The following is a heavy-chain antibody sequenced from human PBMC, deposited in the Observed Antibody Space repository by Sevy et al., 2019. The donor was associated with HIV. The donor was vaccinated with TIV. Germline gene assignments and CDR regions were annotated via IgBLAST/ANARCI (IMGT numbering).Heavy chain of an antibody. V-gene: IGHV1-2*04. J-gene: IGHJ6*02. CDR1: GYTFTGYY. D-gene: IGHD6-19*01. Sequence: ASVKVSCKASGYTFTGYYMHWVRQAPGQGLEWMGWINPNSGGTNYAQKFQGWVTMTRDTSISTAYMELSRLRSDDTAVYYCAREKGWGGSGWSPSPYYGMDVWGQGTTVTVSS. CDR2: INPNSGGT. CDR3: AREKGWGGSGWSPSPYYGMDV.